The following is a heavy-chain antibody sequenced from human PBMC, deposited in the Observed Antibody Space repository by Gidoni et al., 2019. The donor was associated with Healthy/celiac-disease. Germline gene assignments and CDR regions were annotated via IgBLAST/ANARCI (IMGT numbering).Heavy chain of an antibody. CDR3: TRVLPPLTTVTTYVGDY. CDR2: IRSKAYGGTT. J-gene: IGHJ4*02. Sequence: EVQLVESGGGLVQPGRSLRLSCTASGFSFGAYAMSWFRQAPGKGLEWVGFIRSKAYGGTTEYAASVKGRFTISSDDSKSIAYLQMNSLKTEDTAVYYCTRVLPPLTTVTTYVGDYWGQGTLVTVSS. D-gene: IGHD4-17*01. CDR1: GFSFGAYA. V-gene: IGHV3-49*03.